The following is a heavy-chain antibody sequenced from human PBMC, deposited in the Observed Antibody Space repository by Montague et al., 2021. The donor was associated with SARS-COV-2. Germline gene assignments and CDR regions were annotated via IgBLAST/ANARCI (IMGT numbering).Heavy chain of an antibody. CDR3: ARRSTTHAFDP. Sequence: SETLSLTCVVSSGSISPSDTRCWGWVRPAPEKALEWIATISYSGSTSYNPPLRSRVTISVDTSKNQISLNLRAVTAADTSVYYCARRSTTHAFDPWGQGILVTVSS. D-gene: IGHD1-1*01. CDR1: SGSISPSDTRC. V-gene: IGHV4-39*01. J-gene: IGHJ5*02. CDR2: ISYSGST.